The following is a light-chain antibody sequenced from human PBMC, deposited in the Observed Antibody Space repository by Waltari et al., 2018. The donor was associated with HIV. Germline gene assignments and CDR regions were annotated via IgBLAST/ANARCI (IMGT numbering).Light chain of an antibody. CDR1: QCISSW. CDR2: AAS. CDR3: QQANSFPLT. J-gene: IGKJ4*01. Sequence: DIQMTQSPSSVSASVGDRVTITCRASQCISSWLDWYQQKPGKAPKLLIYAASSLQSGVPSRFSGSGSGTDFTLTINSLQPEDFATYYCQQANSFPLTFGGGTKVEIK. V-gene: IGKV1-12*01.